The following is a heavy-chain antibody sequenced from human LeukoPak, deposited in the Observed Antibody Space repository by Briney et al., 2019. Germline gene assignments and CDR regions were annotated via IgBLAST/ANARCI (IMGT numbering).Heavy chain of an antibody. D-gene: IGHD3-10*01. V-gene: IGHV1-69*01. Sequence: GAPLQPSSKASGPTFSRYAISWVRQAPGQGLEWMGGIIPIFGTANYAQKCQGRVTITADESTSTAYMELSSLRSEDTAVYYCASGYGSGSYLWGQGTLVTVSS. CDR3: ASGYGSGSYL. CDR2: IIPIFGTA. J-gene: IGHJ4*02. CDR1: GPTFSRYA.